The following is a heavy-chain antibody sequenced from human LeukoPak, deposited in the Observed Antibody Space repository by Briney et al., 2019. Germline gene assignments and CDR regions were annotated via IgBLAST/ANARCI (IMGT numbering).Heavy chain of an antibody. CDR2: ISFDGSNK. CDR3: ARAGEGLLAYSFDI. V-gene: IGHV3-33*01. D-gene: IGHD1-26*01. Sequence: GRSLRLSCAASGFTFSSYDMHWVRQAPGKGLEWVAVISFDGSNKYCADSVKGRFTISRDDSKNTLYLQMNSLRAEDTAVYYCARAGEGLLAYSFDIWGQGTMVTVSS. CDR1: GFTFSSYD. J-gene: IGHJ3*02.